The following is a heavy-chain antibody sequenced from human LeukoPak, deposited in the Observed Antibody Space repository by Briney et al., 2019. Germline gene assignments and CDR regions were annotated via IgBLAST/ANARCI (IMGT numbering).Heavy chain of an antibody. J-gene: IGHJ4*02. V-gene: IGHV4-30-4*01. D-gene: IGHD6-19*01. Sequence: PSQTLSLTCTVSGGSISSGDYYWSWLRQPPGTGLEWIGYIYYSGSTYYNPSLKSRVTISVDTSKNQFSLKLSSVTAADTAVYYCARDPGIAVAGGGNWGQGTLVTVSS. CDR3: ARDPGIAVAGGGN. CDR2: IYYSGST. CDR1: GGSISSGDYY.